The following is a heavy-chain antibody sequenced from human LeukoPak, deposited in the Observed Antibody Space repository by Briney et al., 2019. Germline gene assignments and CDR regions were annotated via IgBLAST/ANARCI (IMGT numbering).Heavy chain of an antibody. J-gene: IGHJ6*03. CDR2: ISAYNGNT. CDR1: GYTFTSYG. CDR3: ARTGDLGYYYYYMDV. V-gene: IGHV1-18*01. Sequence: ASVKVSCKASGYTFTSYGISWVRQAPGQGLEWMGWISAYNGNTNYAQKLQGRVTMTTDTSTSTAYMELRSLRSDDTAVYYCARTGDLGYYYYYMDVWGKGTTVTVSS. D-gene: IGHD4-17*01.